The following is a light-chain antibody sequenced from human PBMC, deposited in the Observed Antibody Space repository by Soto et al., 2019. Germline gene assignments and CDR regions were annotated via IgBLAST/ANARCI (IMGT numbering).Light chain of an antibody. CDR3: CSYAGSYTHYV. CDR2: DVS. V-gene: IGLV2-11*01. CDR1: SSDVGGYNY. J-gene: IGLJ1*01. Sequence: QSALTQPRSVSGSPGQSITISCTGTSSDVGGYNYVSWYRQHPGKAPQLMIYDVSKRPSGVPDRFSGSKSGNTASLTISGLQAEYEADYYFCSYAGSYTHYVFGTGTKVTVL.